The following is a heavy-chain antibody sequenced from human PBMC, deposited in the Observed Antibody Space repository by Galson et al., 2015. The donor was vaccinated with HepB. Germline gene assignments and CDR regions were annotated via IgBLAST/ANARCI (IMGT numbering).Heavy chain of an antibody. D-gene: IGHD3-10*01. CDR2: ISYDGSNK. Sequence: SLRLSCAASGFTFSSYAMHWVRQAPGKGLEWVAVISYDGSNKYYADSVKGRFTISRDNSKNTLYLQMNSLRAEDTAVYYCARDGGFGPRYYYYYGMDVWGQGTTVTVSS. J-gene: IGHJ6*02. V-gene: IGHV3-30*04. CDR3: ARDGGFGPRYYYYYGMDV. CDR1: GFTFSSYA.